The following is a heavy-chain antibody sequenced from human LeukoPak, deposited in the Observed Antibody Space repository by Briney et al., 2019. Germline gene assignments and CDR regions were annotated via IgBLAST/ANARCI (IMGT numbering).Heavy chain of an antibody. D-gene: IGHD6-13*01. CDR1: GYSFTSYW. CDR3: AIRGALLTSRYRYYHGMDV. V-gene: IGHV5-51*01. J-gene: IGHJ6*02. CDR2: IYPDDSDT. Sequence: GESLKISCKGSGYSFTSYWIVWVGQMPGKGLEWMGFIYPDDSDTRYSPSFQGQVTISADKSISTAYLQWNSLKASDTDMYYCAIRGALLTSRYRYYHGMDVWGQGTTVTVSS.